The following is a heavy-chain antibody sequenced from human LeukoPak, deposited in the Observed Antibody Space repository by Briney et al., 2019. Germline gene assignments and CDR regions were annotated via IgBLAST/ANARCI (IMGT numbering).Heavy chain of an antibody. V-gene: IGHV1-18*01. J-gene: IGHJ6*03. CDR3: AGDRGAAAGNFYYYMDV. Sequence: GASVKVSCKASGYTFTSYGISWVRQAPGQGLEWMGWISAYNGNTNYAQKLQGRVTMTTDTSTSSAYMELRSLRSDDTAVYYCAGDRGAAAGNFYYYMDVWGKGTTVTVSS. CDR2: ISAYNGNT. D-gene: IGHD6-13*01. CDR1: GYTFTSYG.